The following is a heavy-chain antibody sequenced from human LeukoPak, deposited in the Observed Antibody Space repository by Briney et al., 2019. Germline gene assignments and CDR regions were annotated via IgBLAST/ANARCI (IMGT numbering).Heavy chain of an antibody. CDR1: GASISSYY. Sequence: SETLSLTCTVSGASISSYYWSWIRQPAGKGLEWIGRIYTSGNIDYNLSLKSRVTMSVDTSKNQFSLKLSSVTAADTAVYYCAGKLYFEYWGQGTLVTVSS. CDR2: IYTSGNI. J-gene: IGHJ4*02. CDR3: AGKLYFEY. V-gene: IGHV4-4*07.